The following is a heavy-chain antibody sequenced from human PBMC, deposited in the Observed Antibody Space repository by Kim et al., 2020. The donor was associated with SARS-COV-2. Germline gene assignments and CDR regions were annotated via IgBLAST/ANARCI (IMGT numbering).Heavy chain of an antibody. CDR2: INPNSGGT. V-gene: IGHV1-2*02. Sequence: SVKVSCKASGYTFTGYYMHWVRQAPGQGLEWMGWINPNSGGTNYAQKFQGRVTMTRDTSISTAYMELSRLRSDDTAVYYCARDFIAVAGTVDYWGQGTLVTVSS. J-gene: IGHJ4*02. CDR3: ARDFIAVAGTVDY. D-gene: IGHD6-19*01. CDR1: GYTFTGYY.